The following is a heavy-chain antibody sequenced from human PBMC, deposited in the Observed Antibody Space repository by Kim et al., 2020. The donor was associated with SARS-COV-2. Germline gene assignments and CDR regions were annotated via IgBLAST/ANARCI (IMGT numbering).Heavy chain of an antibody. V-gene: IGHV3-53*01. CDR3: ARSKWGDYFRHYYTVDS. D-gene: IGHD1-26*01. CDR1: GFTASSSY. J-gene: IGHJ3*01. CDR2: LDTGGGA. Sequence: GGSLRLSCVASGFTASSSYVSWVRQAPGKGLEYISTLDTGGGATYADSVKGRFTFARDDSTNTLLLQRNDLRVEDTAVYFWARSKWGDYFRHYYTVDSWGQGATVIVSS.